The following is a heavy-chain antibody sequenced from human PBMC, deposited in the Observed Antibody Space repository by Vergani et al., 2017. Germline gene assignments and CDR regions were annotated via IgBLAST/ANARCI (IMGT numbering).Heavy chain of an antibody. D-gene: IGHD1-26*01. Sequence: VSCKASGYTFTGYYMHWVRQAPGQGLEWMGWINPNSGGTNYAQKFQGRVTMTRDTSISTAYMELSRLRSDDTAVYYCAREGFMGAITGWFDPWGQGTLVTVSS. CDR1: GYTFTGYY. CDR2: INPNSGGT. CDR3: AREGFMGAITGWFDP. V-gene: IGHV1-2*02. J-gene: IGHJ5*02.